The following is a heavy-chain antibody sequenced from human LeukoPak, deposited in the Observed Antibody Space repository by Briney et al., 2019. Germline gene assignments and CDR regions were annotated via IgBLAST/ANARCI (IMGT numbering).Heavy chain of an antibody. CDR1: GFTFSSYS. CDR2: ISSSSSYI. V-gene: IGHV3-21*01. CDR3: ARSGGCSSTRCSPNFDY. J-gene: IGHJ4*02. Sequence: GGSLRLSCAASGFTFSSYSMNWVRQAPGKGLEWVSSISSSSSYIYYADSVKGRFTISRDNAKNSLYLQMNSLRAEDTAVYYCARSGGCSSTRCSPNFDYWGQGTLVTVSS. D-gene: IGHD2-2*01.